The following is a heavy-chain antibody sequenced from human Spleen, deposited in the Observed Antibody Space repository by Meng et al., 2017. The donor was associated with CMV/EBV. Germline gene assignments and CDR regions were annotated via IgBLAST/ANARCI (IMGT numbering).Heavy chain of an antibody. J-gene: IGHJ4*02. V-gene: IGHV4-34*01. Sequence: QGELQQWGAGPLKPSETRSLTCAFYGGSFSGYYWSWIRQPPGKGLEWIGEINHSGSTNYNPSLKSRVTISVDTSKNQFTLKLSSVTAADTAVYYCARRDGRCLDYWGQGTLVTVSS. CDR3: ARRDGRCLDY. CDR2: INHSGST. D-gene: IGHD5-24*01. CDR1: GGSFSGYY.